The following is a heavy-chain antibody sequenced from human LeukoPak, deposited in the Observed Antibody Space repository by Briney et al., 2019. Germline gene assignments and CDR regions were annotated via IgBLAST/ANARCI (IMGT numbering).Heavy chain of an antibody. J-gene: IGHJ3*02. CDR1: GGSISSYY. Sequence: SETLSLTCTGSGGSISSYYWSWIRQPPGKGLEWIGYIYYSGSTNYNPSLKSRVTISVDTSNNKFSLKLTSLTAADTAVYYCVRHLSAGRPAFDIWGQGTMVTVS. V-gene: IGHV4-59*08. D-gene: IGHD2-15*01. CDR3: VRHLSAGRPAFDI. CDR2: IYYSGST.